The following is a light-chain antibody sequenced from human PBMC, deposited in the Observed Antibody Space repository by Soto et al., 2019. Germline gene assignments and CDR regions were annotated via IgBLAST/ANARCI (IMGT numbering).Light chain of an antibody. CDR2: EVS. CDR1: SSDVGGYTY. J-gene: IGLJ1*01. Sequence: QSALTQPASVSGSPGQSITISCTGTSSDVGGYTYVSWYQQRPGKAPKLMIYEVSNRPSGVSNRSSGSKSGNTASLTISGLQAEDEADYYCSSYTSSSTPLVFGTGTKVTVL. CDR3: SSYTSSSTPLV. V-gene: IGLV2-14*01.